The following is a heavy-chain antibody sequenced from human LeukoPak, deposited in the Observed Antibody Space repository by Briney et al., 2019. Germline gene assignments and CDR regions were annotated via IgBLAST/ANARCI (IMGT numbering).Heavy chain of an antibody. D-gene: IGHD3-16*01. Sequence: PSETLSLTCTVFGDSISRYFWSWIRQSPGKGLEWIGYVHYSGSTSYNPSLTSRVSMSLDTSKNQFSLKVSSVTASDTAIYYCARDPRRDYGDYFDDWGQGTLVTVSS. CDR2: VHYSGST. V-gene: IGHV4-59*01. CDR3: ARDPRRDYGDYFDD. CDR1: GDSISRYF. J-gene: IGHJ4*02.